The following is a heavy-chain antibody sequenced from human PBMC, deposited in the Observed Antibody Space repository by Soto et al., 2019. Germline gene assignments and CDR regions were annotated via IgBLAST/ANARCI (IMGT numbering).Heavy chain of an antibody. J-gene: IGHJ3*02. Sequence: PSETLSLTCSVSGDSISSSTYYWGWIRQPPGKGLEWIGSIYYSGSTYYNPSLKSRVTIYVDTSKTQFSLKLSSVTAADTAVYYCAREFRGDYSGHYFLSDAFDIWGQGTMVTVSS. CDR2: IYYSGST. V-gene: IGHV4-39*02. CDR1: GDSISSSTYY. D-gene: IGHD3-22*01. CDR3: AREFRGDYSGHYFLSDAFDI.